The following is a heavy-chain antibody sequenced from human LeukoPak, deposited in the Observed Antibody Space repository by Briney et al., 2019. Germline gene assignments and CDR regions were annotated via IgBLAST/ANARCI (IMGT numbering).Heavy chain of an antibody. CDR2: FDPEDGET. J-gene: IGHJ4*02. Sequence: ASVKVSCKVSGYTLTELSMHWVRQAPGKGLEWMGGFDPEDGETIYAQKFQGRVTMTEDTSTDTAYMELSSLRSEDTAVYFCARESPQRSGYSYPHWGQGTLVTVSS. CDR1: GYTLTELS. V-gene: IGHV1-24*01. D-gene: IGHD5-18*01. CDR3: ARESPQRSGYSYPH.